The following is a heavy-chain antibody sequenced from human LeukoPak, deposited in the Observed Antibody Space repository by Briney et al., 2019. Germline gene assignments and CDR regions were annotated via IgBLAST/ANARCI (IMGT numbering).Heavy chain of an antibody. V-gene: IGHV4-39*01. CDR1: GGSISRSSHY. CDR3: ASIAWFAEFYFDC. Sequence: SETLSLTCSVSGGSISRSSHYWGWVRQPPGKGLEWIGSIYYSGKTYYNPSLKSQVTISEDTSKNQFSLKLSSVTAADTAVYYCASIAWFAEFYFDCWGQGTLVTVSS. D-gene: IGHD3-10*01. J-gene: IGHJ4*02. CDR2: IYYSGKT.